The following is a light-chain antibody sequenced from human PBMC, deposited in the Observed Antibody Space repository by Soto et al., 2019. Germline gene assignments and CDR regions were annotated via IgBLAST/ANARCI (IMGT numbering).Light chain of an antibody. Sequence: DIQMTQSPSSVSASLGVRVTITCRASQGIKTWLAWYQQKPGKVPKMLIYDASSLQSGVPPRFSGSGSGTDFTLTIDSLQPEDFATYYCQQADSFPVTFGQGTRVEIK. CDR3: QQADSFPVT. CDR1: QGIKTW. CDR2: DAS. V-gene: IGKV1D-12*01. J-gene: IGKJ5*01.